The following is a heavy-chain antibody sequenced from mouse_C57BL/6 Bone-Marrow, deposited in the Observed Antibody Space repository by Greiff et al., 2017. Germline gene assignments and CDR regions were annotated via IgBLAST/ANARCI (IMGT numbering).Heavy chain of an antibody. CDR2: ISSGGSYT. J-gene: IGHJ4*01. V-gene: IGHV5-6*01. Sequence: EVKVVESGGDLVKPGGSLKLSCAASGFTFSSYGMPWVRQTPDKRLEWVATISSGGSYTYYPDSVKGRFTISRDNAKNTLYLQMSSLKSEDTAMYYCARLITTVVATYYAMDYWGQGTSVTVSS. D-gene: IGHD1-1*01. CDR3: ARLITTVVATYYAMDY. CDR1: GFTFSSYG.